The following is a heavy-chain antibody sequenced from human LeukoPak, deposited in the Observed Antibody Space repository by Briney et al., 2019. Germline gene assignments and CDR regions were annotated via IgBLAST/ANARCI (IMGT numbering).Heavy chain of an antibody. D-gene: IGHD6-13*01. CDR3: ARGIASGIDWFDP. V-gene: IGHV3-7*01. Sequence: PGGSLRLSCAASGFTFSGYWMTWVRQAPGKGLEWVANIRQDGSEKFYADSVRGRFTISRDNAKNSMYLQMNSLRAEDTAVYYCARGIASGIDWFDPWGQGTLVTVSS. CDR2: IRQDGSEK. CDR1: GFTFSGYW. J-gene: IGHJ5*02.